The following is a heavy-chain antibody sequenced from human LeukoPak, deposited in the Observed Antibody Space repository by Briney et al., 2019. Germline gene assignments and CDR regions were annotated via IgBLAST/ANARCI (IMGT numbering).Heavy chain of an antibody. Sequence: GGSLRLSCAASGFTSSSYSMNWVRQALGKGLEWVSPISSSSSYIYYADSVKGRFTISRDNAKNSLYLQMNSLRDEDTAVYYCARDNDWAFDYWGQGTLVTVSS. J-gene: IGHJ4*02. CDR3: ARDNDWAFDY. CDR1: GFTSSSYS. D-gene: IGHD3-9*01. V-gene: IGHV3-21*01. CDR2: ISSSSSYI.